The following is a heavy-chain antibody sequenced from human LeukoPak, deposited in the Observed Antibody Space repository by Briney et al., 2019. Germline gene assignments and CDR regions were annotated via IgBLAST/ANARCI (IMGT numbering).Heavy chain of an antibody. CDR2: ISSSSSYI. V-gene: IGHV3-21*01. CDR1: GFTFSSYS. Sequence: GGSLRLSCAASGFTFSSYSMNWVRQAPGKGLEWVSSISSSSSYIYYADSVKGRFTISRDNAKNSLYLQMNSLRAEDTAVYYCAKEKIGYYYDSSGYALDYWGQGTLVTVSS. J-gene: IGHJ4*02. D-gene: IGHD3-22*01. CDR3: AKEKIGYYYDSSGYALDY.